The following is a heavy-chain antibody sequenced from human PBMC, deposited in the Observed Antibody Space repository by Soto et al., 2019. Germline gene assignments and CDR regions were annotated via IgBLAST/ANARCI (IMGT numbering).Heavy chain of an antibody. CDR3: ARAHCSSTSCYGLTTYYYYYYMAV. J-gene: IGHJ6*03. D-gene: IGHD2-2*01. V-gene: IGHV1-46*03. Sequence: ASVKVSCKASGYTFTSYYMHWVRQAPGQGLEWMGIINPSGGSTSYAQKFQGRVTMTRDTSTSTVYMELSSLRSEDTAVYYCARAHCSSTSCYGLTTYYYYYYMAVWGKGTTVTVSS. CDR2: INPSGGST. CDR1: GYTFTSYY.